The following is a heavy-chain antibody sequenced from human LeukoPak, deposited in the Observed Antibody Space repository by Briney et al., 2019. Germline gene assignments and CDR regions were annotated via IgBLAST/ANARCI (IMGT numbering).Heavy chain of an antibody. CDR3: ARVLGGSGSYAFDI. Sequence: GGSLRLSCAASGFTFSSYAMSWVRQIPGKGLEWVSAISGSDAGTYYADSVKGRFTISRDNSKNTLYLQMNSLRAEDTAVYYCARVLGGSGSYAFDIWGQGTMVTVSS. V-gene: IGHV3-23*01. D-gene: IGHD3-10*01. J-gene: IGHJ3*02. CDR2: ISGSDAGT. CDR1: GFTFSSYA.